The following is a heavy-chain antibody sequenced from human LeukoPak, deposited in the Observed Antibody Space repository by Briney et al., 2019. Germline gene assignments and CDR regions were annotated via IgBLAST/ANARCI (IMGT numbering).Heavy chain of an antibody. V-gene: IGHV3-30-3*01. CDR3: ARDLCTSCYASLYYFDY. CDR1: GFTFSSYA. Sequence: PGGSLRLSCAASGFTFSSYAMHWVRQAPGKGLEWVAVISYDGSNKYYADSVKGRFTISRDNSKNTLYLQMNSLRAEDTAVYYCARDLCTSCYASLYYFDYWGQGTLVTVSS. J-gene: IGHJ4*02. D-gene: IGHD2-2*01. CDR2: ISYDGSNK.